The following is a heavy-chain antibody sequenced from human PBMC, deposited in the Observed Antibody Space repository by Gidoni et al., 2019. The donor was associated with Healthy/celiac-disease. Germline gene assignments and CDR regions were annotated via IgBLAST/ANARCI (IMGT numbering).Heavy chain of an antibody. V-gene: IGHV3-23*01. D-gene: IGHD3-16*01. Sequence: EVQLLESGGGLVQPGGSMRLSCAASGFTFSSYAMSWVRQAPGKGMEWVSAISGSVGSTYYADSVKGRFTISRDNSKNTLYLQMNSLRAEDTAVYYCAKASLPVATLGGAFDYWGQGTLVTVSS. J-gene: IGHJ4*02. CDR2: ISGSVGST. CDR3: AKASLPVATLGGAFDY. CDR1: GFTFSSYA.